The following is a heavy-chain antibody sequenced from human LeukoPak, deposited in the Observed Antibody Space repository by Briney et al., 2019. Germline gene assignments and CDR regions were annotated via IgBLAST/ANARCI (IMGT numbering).Heavy chain of an antibody. CDR3: ARVPSEAADEYYFDY. CDR1: GGTFSSYA. J-gene: IGHJ4*02. D-gene: IGHD6-25*01. V-gene: IGHV1-69*13. CDR2: IIPIFGTA. Sequence: SVKVSCKASGGTFSSYAMSWVRQAPGQGLEWMGGIIPIFGTANYAQKFQGRVTITADESTSTAYMELSSLRSEDAAVYYCARVPSEAADEYYFDYWGQGNLVTVSS.